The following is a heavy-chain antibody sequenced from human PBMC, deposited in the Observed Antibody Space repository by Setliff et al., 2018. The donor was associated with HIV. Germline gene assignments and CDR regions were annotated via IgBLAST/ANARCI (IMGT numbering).Heavy chain of an antibody. CDR2: IYYSGST. CDR3: ARGAPYGSGRHRWNS. Sequence: TPETLSLTCNVSGGSISSYYWNWIRQPPGKGLEWIGYIYYSGSTNYNPSLKSRVTISVDTSKNQFSLKLTSVTAADTAVYYCARGAPYGSGRHRWNSWGQGTLVTVSS. V-gene: IGHV4-59*12. CDR1: GGSISSYY. J-gene: IGHJ4*02. D-gene: IGHD3-10*01.